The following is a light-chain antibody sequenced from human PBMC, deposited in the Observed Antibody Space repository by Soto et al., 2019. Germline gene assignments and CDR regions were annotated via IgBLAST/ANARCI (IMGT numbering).Light chain of an antibody. Sequence: DIKLTKSASSLSASLRDRVTITCRASQGISNYLAWYQQKPGRLPKLLLFGASSRATGIPDRFSGSGSGTDFTLTISRLEPEDFAVYYCQQYGSSPTFGQGTRLEI. CDR1: QGISNY. CDR3: QQYGSSPT. J-gene: IGKJ5*01. CDR2: GAS. V-gene: IGKV1-NL1*01.